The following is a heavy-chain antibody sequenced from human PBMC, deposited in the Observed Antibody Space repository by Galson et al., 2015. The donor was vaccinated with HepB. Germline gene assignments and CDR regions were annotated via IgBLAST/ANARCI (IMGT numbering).Heavy chain of an antibody. D-gene: IGHD5-24*01. V-gene: IGHV3-23*01. Sequence: SLRLSCAASGFTFTDCAISWVRQAPGKGLEWVSAISGSGSNTFYADSVRGRFTISRDNSKNSVHLQMNNLRAEDTAVYYCAKDVARDGYNCFDPWGQGTLVTVSS. CDR2: ISGSGSNT. CDR3: AKDVARDGYNCFDP. CDR1: GFTFTDCA. J-gene: IGHJ5*02.